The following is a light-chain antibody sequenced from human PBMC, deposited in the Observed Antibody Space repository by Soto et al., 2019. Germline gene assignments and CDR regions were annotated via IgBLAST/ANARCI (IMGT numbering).Light chain of an antibody. J-gene: IGKJ4*01. Sequence: EIVMTQSPATLSVSPGEGATLSCRASQSVHRDLAWYQQKPGQAPRLLIYDASTRATDIPTRFSGSGSGTEFTLTISSLQSEDFAVYYCQQYTNWPPLTFGGGTKVE. CDR1: QSVHRD. CDR2: DAS. V-gene: IGKV3-15*01. CDR3: QQYTNWPPLT.